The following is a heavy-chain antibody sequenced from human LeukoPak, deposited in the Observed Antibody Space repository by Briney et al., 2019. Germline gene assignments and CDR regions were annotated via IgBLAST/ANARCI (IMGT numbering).Heavy chain of an antibody. D-gene: IGHD3-22*01. V-gene: IGHV4-34*01. CDR2: INHSGST. J-gene: IGHJ4*02. CDR3: VRPYYYDSTQYFDY. CDR1: GGSFSGYY. Sequence: PSETLSLTCAVYGGSFSGYYWSWIRQPPGKGLEWIGEINHSGSTNYNPSLKSRVTISVDTSKNQFSLKLSSVTAADTAVYYCVRPYYYDSTQYFDYWGQGTLVTVSS.